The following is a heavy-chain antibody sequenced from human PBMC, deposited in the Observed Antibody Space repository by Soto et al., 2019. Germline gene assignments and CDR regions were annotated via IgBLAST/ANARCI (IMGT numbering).Heavy chain of an antibody. Sequence: SVKVSCKASGGTFSSYAISWVRPAPGQELEWMGGTIPIFGTANYAQKFQGRVTITAYESTGTAYMELSSLRSEDPAVYYCALLWWLVRGGLDYLGQGTLLTVSS. CDR2: TIPIFGTA. V-gene: IGHV1-69*13. J-gene: IGHJ4*02. CDR3: ALLWWLVRGGLDY. CDR1: GGTFSSYA. D-gene: IGHD6-19*01.